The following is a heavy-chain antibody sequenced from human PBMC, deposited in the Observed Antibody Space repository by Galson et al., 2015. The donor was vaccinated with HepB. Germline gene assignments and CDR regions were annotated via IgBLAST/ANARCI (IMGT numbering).Heavy chain of an antibody. CDR3: ARDRSSSSL. Sequence: SVKVSCKASGYTFTEYGVSGVRQAPGQGLEWMGWISAYNGRTNYAQRFQGRVTMTIDTSTNTVYMELTSLSSDDTALYYCARDRSSSSLWGQGTLVTVS. CDR1: GYTFTEYG. D-gene: IGHD6-6*01. J-gene: IGHJ4*02. CDR2: ISAYNGRT. V-gene: IGHV1-18*01.